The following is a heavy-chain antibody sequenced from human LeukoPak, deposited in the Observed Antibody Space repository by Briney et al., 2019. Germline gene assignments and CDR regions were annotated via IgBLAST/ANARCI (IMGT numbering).Heavy chain of an antibody. CDR1: GYTFSSCH. Sequence: ASVKVSCKASGYTFSSCHVSWVRQAPGQGLEWMGWINTYDGNTNYAQNFQGRVAMTTDTSTSTACMELRSLRSDDTAVYYCARDFATWYFDYWGQGTLVTVSS. CDR2: INTYDGNT. V-gene: IGHV1-18*01. J-gene: IGHJ4*02. CDR3: ARDFATWYFDY. D-gene: IGHD2-15*01.